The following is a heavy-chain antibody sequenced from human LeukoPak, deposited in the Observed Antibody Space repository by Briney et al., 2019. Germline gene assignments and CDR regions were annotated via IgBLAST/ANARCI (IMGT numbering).Heavy chain of an antibody. CDR3: AREGGYSYGALYYFDY. D-gene: IGHD5-18*01. V-gene: IGHV4-59*01. Sequence: NTSETLSLTCPVSGGSISSYYWSWIRQPPGKGLEWIGYIYYSGSTNYNPSLKSRVTISVDTSKNQFSLKLSSVTAADTAVYYCAREGGYSYGALYYFDYWGQGTLVTVSS. CDR2: IYYSGST. CDR1: GGSISSYY. J-gene: IGHJ4*02.